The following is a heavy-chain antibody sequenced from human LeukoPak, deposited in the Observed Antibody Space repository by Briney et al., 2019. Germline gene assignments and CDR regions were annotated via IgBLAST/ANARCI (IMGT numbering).Heavy chain of an antibody. CDR2: ISSSSSYI. CDR3: ARVTTQRLVSTIDY. J-gene: IGHJ4*02. D-gene: IGHD6-13*01. CDR1: GFTFSSYS. Sequence: GGSLRLSCAASGFTFSSYSMNWVRQAPGKGLEWVSSISSSSSYIYYADSVKGRFTISRDNAKNSLYLQMNSLRAEDTAVYYCARVTTQRLVSTIDYWGQGTLDTVSS. V-gene: IGHV3-21*01.